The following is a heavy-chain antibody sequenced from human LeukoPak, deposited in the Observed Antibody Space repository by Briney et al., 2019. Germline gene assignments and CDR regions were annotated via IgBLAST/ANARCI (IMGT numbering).Heavy chain of an antibody. J-gene: IGHJ4*02. CDR3: ASDAFYDSGGYYYY. CDR2: IYHSGST. D-gene: IGHD3-22*01. CDR1: GYSISSGYY. Sequence: SETLSLTCTVSGYSISSGYYWGWIRQPPGKGLEWIGSIYHSGSTYYNPSLKSRVTISVDTSKNQFSLKLSSVTAADTAVYYCASDAFYDSGGYYYYWGQGTLVTVSS. V-gene: IGHV4-38-2*02.